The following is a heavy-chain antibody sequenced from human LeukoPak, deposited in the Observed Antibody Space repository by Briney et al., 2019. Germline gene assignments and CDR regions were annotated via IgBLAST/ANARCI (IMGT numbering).Heavy chain of an antibody. V-gene: IGHV5-51*01. Sequence: GESLKISCKGSGYSFTTYWIGWGPQMPGKGLEGMGIINPGDSDTRYSTSFQGQVTISVDTSINTAYLQWSSLKASDTAMYYCARHIYDSSAGDYWGQGALITVSS. CDR2: INPGDSDT. D-gene: IGHD3-22*01. J-gene: IGHJ4*02. CDR3: ARHIYDSSAGDY. CDR1: GYSFTTYW.